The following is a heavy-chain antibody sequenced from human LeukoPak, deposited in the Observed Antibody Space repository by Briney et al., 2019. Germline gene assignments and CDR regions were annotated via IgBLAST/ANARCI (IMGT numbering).Heavy chain of an antibody. CDR2: INGDGSST. V-gene: IGHV3-74*01. CDR3: ASDLKWELLQPFDY. Sequence: GGSLRLSCAASGFTFSRYWMHWVRQAPGKGLVWVSRINGDGSSTNYADSVKGRFIISRDNAKNTLYLQMNSLRAEDTAVYYCASDLKWELLQPFDYWGQGTLVTVSS. J-gene: IGHJ4*02. D-gene: IGHD1-26*01. CDR1: GFTFSRYW.